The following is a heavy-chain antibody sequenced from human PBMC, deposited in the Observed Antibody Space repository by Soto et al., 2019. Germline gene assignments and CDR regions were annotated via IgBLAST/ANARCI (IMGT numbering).Heavy chain of an antibody. D-gene: IGHD3-3*01. CDR1: GYNFASYW. V-gene: IGHV5-51*01. J-gene: IGHJ4*02. Sequence: HGESLKISCKGSGYNFASYWIAWVRQMPGKGLELMGIIYPSDSDTRYRPSFQGQVTISADKSISSAYLQWSSLRASDTAMYYCARGGVSTRTFDYWGQGTPVTVSS. CDR3: ARGGVSTRTFDY. CDR2: IYPSDSDT.